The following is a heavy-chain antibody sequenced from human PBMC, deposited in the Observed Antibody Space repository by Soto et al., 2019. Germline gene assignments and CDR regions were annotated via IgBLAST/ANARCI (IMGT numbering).Heavy chain of an antibody. Sequence: GGSLRLSCAASGFTFSTYAMSWVRQAPGKGPEWVSAISGSGGTTYYADSVKGRFTLSRDNSKDTLYLQMNSLRAEDTALYFCAKHLSGSDLFDNCGRGTQVTVSP. CDR3: AKHLSGSDLFDN. D-gene: IGHD1-26*01. CDR2: ISGSGGTT. V-gene: IGHV3-23*01. CDR1: GFTFSTYA. J-gene: IGHJ4*02.